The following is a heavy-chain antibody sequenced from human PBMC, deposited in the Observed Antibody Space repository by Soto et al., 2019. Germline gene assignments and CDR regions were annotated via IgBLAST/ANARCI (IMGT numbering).Heavy chain of an antibody. D-gene: IGHD6-13*01. CDR2: IYWDDDK. CDR1: GFSLSTNGVG. J-gene: IGHJ4*02. CDR3: ARRLRYSSSQYYFDY. Sequence: QITLKESGPTLVKPTQTLTLTCTFSGFSLSTNGVGVGWIRQPPGKALEWLALIYWDDDKRYSPSLKSRLTITKETSKNQVVVTMTNMDPVDTATYYCARRLRYSSSQYYFDYWGQGTLVTVSS. V-gene: IGHV2-5*02.